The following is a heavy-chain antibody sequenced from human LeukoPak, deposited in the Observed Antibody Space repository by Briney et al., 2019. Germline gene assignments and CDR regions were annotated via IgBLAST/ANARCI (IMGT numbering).Heavy chain of an antibody. J-gene: IGHJ4*02. D-gene: IGHD3-10*01. CDR3: ARGTYGSGSYYADY. CDR1: GGSISSYY. V-gene: IGHV4-59*01. CDR2: IYYSGST. Sequence: SETLSLTCTVSGGSISSYYWSWIRQPPGKGLEWIGYIYYSGSTNYNPSLKSRVTTSVDTSKNQFSLKLSSVTAADTAVYYCARGTYGSGSYYADYWGQGTLVTVSS.